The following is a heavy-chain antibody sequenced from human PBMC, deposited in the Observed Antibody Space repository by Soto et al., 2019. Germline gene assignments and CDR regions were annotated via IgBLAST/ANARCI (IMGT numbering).Heavy chain of an antibody. V-gene: IGHV1-18*01. CDR3: ARSDIPGLGYCSSTSCYADIDY. J-gene: IGHJ4*02. CDR1: GYTFTSYG. CDR2: ISAYNGNT. D-gene: IGHD2-2*01. Sequence: ASVKVSCKASGYTFTSYGISWVRQAPGQGLEWMGWISAYNGNTNYAQKLQGRVTMTTDTSTSTAYMELRSLRSDDTAVYYCARSDIPGLGYCSSTSCYADIDYWGQGTLVTVSS.